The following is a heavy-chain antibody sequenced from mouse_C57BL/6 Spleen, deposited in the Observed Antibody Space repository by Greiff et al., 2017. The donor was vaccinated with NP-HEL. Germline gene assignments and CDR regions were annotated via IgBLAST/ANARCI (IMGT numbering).Heavy chain of an antibody. V-gene: IGHV7-1*01. CDR3: ARDAYYEGAMDY. D-gene: IGHD1-1*02. CDR2: SRNKANDYTT. CDR1: GFTFSDFY. Sequence: DVKLVESGGGLVQSGRSLRLSCATSGFTFSDFYMEWVRQAPGKGLEWIAASRNKANDYTTEYSASVKGRFIVSRDTSQSILYLQMNALRAEDTAIYYCARDAYYEGAMDYWGQGTSVTVSS. J-gene: IGHJ4*01.